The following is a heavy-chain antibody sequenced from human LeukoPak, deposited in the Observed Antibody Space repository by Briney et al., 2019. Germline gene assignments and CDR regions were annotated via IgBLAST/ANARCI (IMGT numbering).Heavy chain of an antibody. Sequence: GASVKVSCTASGGTFSSYAISWLRQAPGQGLEWMGGIIPIFGTANYAQKFQGRVTITTDESTSTAYMELSSLRSEDTAVYYCATPRSPDWYFDLWGRGTLVTVSP. CDR3: ATPRSPDWYFDL. V-gene: IGHV1-69*05. J-gene: IGHJ2*01. CDR2: IIPIFGTA. CDR1: GGTFSSYA.